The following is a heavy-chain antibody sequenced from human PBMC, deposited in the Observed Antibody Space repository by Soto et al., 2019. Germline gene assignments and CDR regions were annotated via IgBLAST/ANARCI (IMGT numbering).Heavy chain of an antibody. J-gene: IGHJ4*02. CDR1: GFTFSSYA. Sequence: SLRLSCAASGFTFSSYAMHWVRQAPGKGLEWVAVISYDGSNKYYADSVKGRFTISRDNSKNTLYLQMNSLRAEDTAVYYCARDLIVVVITSDFDYWGQGTLVTVSS. CDR3: ARDLIVVVITSDFDY. V-gene: IGHV3-30-3*01. CDR2: ISYDGSNK. D-gene: IGHD3-22*01.